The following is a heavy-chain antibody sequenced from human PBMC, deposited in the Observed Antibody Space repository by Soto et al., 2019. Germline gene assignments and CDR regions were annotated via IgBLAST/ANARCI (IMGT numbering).Heavy chain of an antibody. Sequence: GGYLRLSCSVAGFTVSDSMSWVRQAPGKGLECVSFIHSDGSTHYTDSVRGRFTISRDNSRNTLYLQMDRLRVYDTAVYFCARDASGHFDYWGQGTLVTVSS. J-gene: IGHJ4*02. CDR2: IHSDGST. V-gene: IGHV3-53*01. CDR1: GFTVSDS. D-gene: IGHD6-19*01. CDR3: ARDASGHFDY.